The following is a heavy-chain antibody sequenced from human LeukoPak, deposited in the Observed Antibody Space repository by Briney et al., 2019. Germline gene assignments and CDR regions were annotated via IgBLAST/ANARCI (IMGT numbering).Heavy chain of an antibody. CDR3: ARDPYYDILTGYSHFGY. CDR2: INPSGGST. D-gene: IGHD3-9*01. V-gene: IGHV1-46*01. J-gene: IGHJ4*02. Sequence: ASVKVSCKASGYTFTSYYMHWVRQAPGQGLEWMGIINPSGGSTSYAQKFQGRVTMTRDTSTSTVYMELSSLRSEDTAVYYCARDPYYDILTGYSHFGYWGQGTLVTVSS. CDR1: GYTFTSYY.